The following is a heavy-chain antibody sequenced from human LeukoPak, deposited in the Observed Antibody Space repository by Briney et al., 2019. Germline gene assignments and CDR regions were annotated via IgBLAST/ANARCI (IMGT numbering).Heavy chain of an antibody. CDR3: AKPLLWFGESSPFDY. CDR2: ISSSSSYI. D-gene: IGHD3-10*01. V-gene: IGHV3-21*04. J-gene: IGHJ4*02. CDR1: GFTFSSYS. Sequence: TGGSLRLSCAASGFTFSSYSMNWVRQAPGKGLEWVSSISSSSSYIYYADSVKGRFTISRDNAKNSLYLQMNSLRAEDTAVYYCAKPLLWFGESSPFDYWGQGTLVTVSS.